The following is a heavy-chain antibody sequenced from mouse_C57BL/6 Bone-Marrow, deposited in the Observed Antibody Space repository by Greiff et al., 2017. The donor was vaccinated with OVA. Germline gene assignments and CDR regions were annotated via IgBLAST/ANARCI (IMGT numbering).Heavy chain of an antibody. D-gene: IGHD1-1*01. V-gene: IGHV1-81*01. CDR2: IYPRSGNT. CDR3: AIYYYGSSYDY. Sequence: VQLQQSGAELARPGASVKLSCKASGYTFTSYGISWVKQRTGQGLEWIGEIYPRSGNTYYNEKFKGKATLTADKSSSTAYMELRILTSEDSAVYFCAIYYYGSSYDYWGQGTTLTVSS. CDR1: GYTFTSYG. J-gene: IGHJ2*01.